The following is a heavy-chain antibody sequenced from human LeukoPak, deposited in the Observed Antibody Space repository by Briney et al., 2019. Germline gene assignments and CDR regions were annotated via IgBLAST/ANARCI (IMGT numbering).Heavy chain of an antibody. J-gene: IGHJ4*02. CDR2: VYYSGST. CDR1: GGSISSSSYY. Sequence: SETLSLTCTVSGGSISSSSYYWGWIRQPPGKGLEWIGSVYYSGSTYYNPSLKSRVTISVDTSKNQFSLKLSSVTAADTAVYYCARGPLAAAGKDYWGQGTLVTVSS. D-gene: IGHD6-13*01. V-gene: IGHV4-39*07. CDR3: ARGPLAAAGKDY.